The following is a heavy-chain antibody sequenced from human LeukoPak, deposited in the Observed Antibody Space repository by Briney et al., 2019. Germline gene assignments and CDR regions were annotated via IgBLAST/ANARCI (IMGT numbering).Heavy chain of an antibody. Sequence: GGFLRLSCAASGFTFSSYSMNWVRQAPGKGLEWVSSISSSSSYIYYADSVKGRFTISRDNAKNSLYLQMNSLRGEDTAVYYCARDDDYGDYDAFDIWGQGTMVTVSS. CDR1: GFTFSSYS. J-gene: IGHJ3*02. V-gene: IGHV3-21*01. CDR3: ARDDDYGDYDAFDI. CDR2: ISSSSSYI. D-gene: IGHD4-17*01.